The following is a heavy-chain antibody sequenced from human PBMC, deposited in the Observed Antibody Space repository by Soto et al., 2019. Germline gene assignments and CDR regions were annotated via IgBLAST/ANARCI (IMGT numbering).Heavy chain of an antibody. CDR1: GFTFSSYA. V-gene: IGHV3-23*01. Sequence: PGGSLRLSCAASGFTFSSYAMSWVRQAPGKGLEWVSATSGSGGSTYYADSVKGRFTISRDNSKNTLYLQMNSLRAEDTAVYYCAKDQGSGFYYYGMDVWGQGTTVTVSS. CDR3: AKDQGSGFYYYGMDV. CDR2: TSGSGGST. D-gene: IGHD3-10*01. J-gene: IGHJ6*02.